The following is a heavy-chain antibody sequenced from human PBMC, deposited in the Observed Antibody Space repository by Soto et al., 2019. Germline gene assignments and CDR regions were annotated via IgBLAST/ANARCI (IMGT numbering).Heavy chain of an antibody. CDR2: IYYSGST. Sequence: SETLSLTCTVSGGSISSSSYYWGWIRQPPGKGLEWIGSIYYSGSTYYNPSLKSRVTISVDTSKNQFSLKLSSVTAADTAVYYCASHARGAYYFDYWGQGTLVTVSS. D-gene: IGHD3-16*01. V-gene: IGHV4-39*01. CDR3: ASHARGAYYFDY. CDR1: GGSISSSSYY. J-gene: IGHJ4*02.